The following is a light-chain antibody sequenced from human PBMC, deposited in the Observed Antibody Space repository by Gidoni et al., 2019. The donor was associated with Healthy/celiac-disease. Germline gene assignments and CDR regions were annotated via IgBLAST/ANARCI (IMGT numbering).Light chain of an antibody. J-gene: IGKJ1*01. CDR3: QQYNSYSGT. Sequence: DIQMTQSPSTLSASVGDRVTITCRASQSISSWLAWYQQKPGKAPKLLIYDASSLESGVPSRFSGSGSGTEFTLTISSLQPDVFATYYCQQYNSYSGTFGQGTKVELK. V-gene: IGKV1-5*01. CDR1: QSISSW. CDR2: DAS.